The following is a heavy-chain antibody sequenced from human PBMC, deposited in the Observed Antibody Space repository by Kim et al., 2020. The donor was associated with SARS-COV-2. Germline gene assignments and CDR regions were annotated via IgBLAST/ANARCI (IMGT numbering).Heavy chain of an antibody. D-gene: IGHD2-2*01. CDR1: GDSVSSNSAA. CDR2: TYYRSKWYN. Sequence: SQTLSLTCAISGDSVSSNSAAWNWIRQSPSRGLEWLGRTYYRSKWYNDYAVSVKSRITINPDTSKNQFSLQLNSVTPEDTAVYYCARDGVEIVVVPAAIRGWFDPWGQGTLVTVSS. J-gene: IGHJ5*02. V-gene: IGHV6-1*01. CDR3: ARDGVEIVVVPAAIRGWFDP.